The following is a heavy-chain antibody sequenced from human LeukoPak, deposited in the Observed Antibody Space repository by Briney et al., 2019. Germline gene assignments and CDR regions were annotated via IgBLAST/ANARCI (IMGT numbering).Heavy chain of an antibody. CDR3: ARDNGSGSYLDY. D-gene: IGHD3-10*01. V-gene: IGHV1-2*02. CDR2: INPNSGGT. Sequence: ASVKVSCKASGDTFTGYYMHWVRQAPGQGLEWMGWINPNSGGTKYAQKFQGRVTMARDTSISTAYMELSRLRSDDTAVYYCARDNGSGSYLDYWGQGTLVTVSS. CDR1: GDTFTGYY. J-gene: IGHJ4*02.